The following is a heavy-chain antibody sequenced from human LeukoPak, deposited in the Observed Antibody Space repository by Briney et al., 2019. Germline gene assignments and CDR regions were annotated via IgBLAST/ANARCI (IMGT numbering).Heavy chain of an antibody. CDR2: IIPILGIA. D-gene: IGHD2-21*02. V-gene: IGHV1-69*04. CDR3: ARGVTGTADNWFDP. CDR1: GYSFTSYW. Sequence: KISCKGSGYSFTSYWIGWVRQAPGQGLEWMGRIIPILGIANYAQKFQGRVTITADKSTSTAYMELSSLRSEDTAVYYCARGVTGTADNWFDPWGQGTLVTVSS. J-gene: IGHJ5*02.